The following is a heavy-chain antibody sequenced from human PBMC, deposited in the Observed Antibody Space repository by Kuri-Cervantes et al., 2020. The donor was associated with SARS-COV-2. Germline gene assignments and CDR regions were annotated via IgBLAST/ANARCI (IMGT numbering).Heavy chain of an antibody. D-gene: IGHD1-26*01. Sequence: ASVKVSCKVSGYTLTELSMHWVRQAPGKGLEWMGGFDPEDGETICAQKFQGRVTMTEDTSTDTAYMELSSLRSEDTAVYYCATARFQWELLPLSSWGQGTLVTVSS. CDR2: FDPEDGET. CDR3: ATARFQWELLPLSS. V-gene: IGHV1-24*01. J-gene: IGHJ5*02. CDR1: GYTLTELS.